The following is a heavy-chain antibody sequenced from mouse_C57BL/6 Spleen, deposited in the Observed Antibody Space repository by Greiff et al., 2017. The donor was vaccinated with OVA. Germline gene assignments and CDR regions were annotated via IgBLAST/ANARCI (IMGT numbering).Heavy chain of an antibody. CDR3: ARDRDYYGSSPYAMDY. J-gene: IGHJ4*01. D-gene: IGHD1-1*01. CDR1: GFTFSSYA. V-gene: IGHV5-4*01. Sequence: QLVESGGGLVKPGGSLKLSCAASGFTFSSYAMSWVRQTPEKRLEWVATISDGGSYTYYPDNVKGRFTISRDNAKTNLYLQMSHLKSEDTAMYYCARDRDYYGSSPYAMDYWGQGTSVTVSS. CDR2: ISDGGSYT.